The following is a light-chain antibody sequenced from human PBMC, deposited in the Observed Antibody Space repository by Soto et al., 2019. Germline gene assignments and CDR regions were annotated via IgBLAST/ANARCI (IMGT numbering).Light chain of an antibody. CDR3: QHRRNWPLT. V-gene: IGKV3-11*01. CDR1: QSVSTY. CDR2: DAS. Sequence: EIVLTQSPATLSLCPWEIATLSCRASQSVSTYLAWYQQKPGQAPRLLIYDASNRATGIPARFSGSGSGTDFTLTISSLEPEDFAVYYCQHRRNWPLTFGGGTKVDIK. J-gene: IGKJ4*01.